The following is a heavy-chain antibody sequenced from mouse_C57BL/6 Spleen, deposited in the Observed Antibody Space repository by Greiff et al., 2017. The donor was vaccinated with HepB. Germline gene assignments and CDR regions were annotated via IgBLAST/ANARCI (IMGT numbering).Heavy chain of an antibody. V-gene: IGHV1-82*01. D-gene: IGHD2-1*01. CDR2: IYPGDGDT. CDR1: GYAFSSSW. Sequence: VQVVESGPELVKPGASVKISCKASGYAFSSSWMNWVKQRPGKGLEWIGRIYPGDGDTNYNGKFKGKATLTADKSSSTAYMQLSSLTSEDSAVYFCARGGNYDYYAMDYWGQGTSVTVSS. CDR3: ARGGNYDYYAMDY. J-gene: IGHJ4*01.